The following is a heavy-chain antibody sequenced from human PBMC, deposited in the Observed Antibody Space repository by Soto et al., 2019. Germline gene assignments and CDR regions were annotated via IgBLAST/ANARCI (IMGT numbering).Heavy chain of an antibody. CDR1: GGSISSYY. V-gene: IGHV4-59*08. D-gene: IGHD6-19*01. Sequence: SETLSLTCTVSGGSISSYYWSWIRQPPGKGLEWIGFIYYTGSTNYNPSLKSRFTISGDTSKNQFSLKLSSVTAADTAVYYCARHNSSSGWYDRLGEAFDIWGQGTMVTVSS. CDR3: ARHNSSSGWYDRLGEAFDI. CDR2: IYYTGST. J-gene: IGHJ3*02.